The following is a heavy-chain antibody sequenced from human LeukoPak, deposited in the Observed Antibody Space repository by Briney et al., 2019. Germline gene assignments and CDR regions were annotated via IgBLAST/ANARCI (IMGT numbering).Heavy chain of an antibody. Sequence: SETLSLTCTVSGGSISSYYWSWIRQPPGKGLGWIGYIYYSGSTNYDPSLQSRVTISVDTSKNQFSLKLSSVTAADTAVYYCARGGWSLDYWGQGTLVTVSS. V-gene: IGHV4-59*01. D-gene: IGHD6-19*01. CDR1: GGSISSYY. CDR3: ARGGWSLDY. J-gene: IGHJ4*02. CDR2: IYYSGST.